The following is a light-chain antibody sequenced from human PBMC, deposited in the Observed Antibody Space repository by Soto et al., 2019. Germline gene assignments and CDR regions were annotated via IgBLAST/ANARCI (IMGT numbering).Light chain of an antibody. V-gene: IGKV3-11*01. CDR3: QQRSNWSPT. CDR1: QSISGY. Sequence: EILLTQSPSTLSFSPGDRATLSCRASQSISGYLAWYQQKPGQAPRLLIYDASNMATGIPARFSGSGSGTEYTLTISSLEHEDFAVYYCQQRSNWSPTFGQGTRMEI. J-gene: IGKJ5*01. CDR2: DAS.